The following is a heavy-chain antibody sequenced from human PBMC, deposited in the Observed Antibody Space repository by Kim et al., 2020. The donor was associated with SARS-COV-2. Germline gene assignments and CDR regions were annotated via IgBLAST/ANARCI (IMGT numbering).Heavy chain of an antibody. CDR1: GFTFSSYA. CDR2: ISGSGGST. J-gene: IGHJ1*01. CDR3: AKDPRPTSGEPAEYFQH. Sequence: GGSLRLSCAASGFTFSSYAMSWVRQAPGKGLEWVAAISGSGGSTYYADSVKGRFTISRDNAKNTLYLQMNSLSAEDTAVSYCAKDPRPTSGEPAEYFQHWGQGTLVTVSS. D-gene: IGHD3-10*01. V-gene: IGHV3-23*01.